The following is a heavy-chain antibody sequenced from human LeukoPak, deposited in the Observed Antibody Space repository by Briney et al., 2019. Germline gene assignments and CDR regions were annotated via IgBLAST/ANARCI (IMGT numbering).Heavy chain of an antibody. CDR1: GYTFNTYG. CDR2: INTNTGNP. V-gene: IGHV7-4-1*02. Sequence: ASVKVSCKASGYTFNTYGMMWVRQAPGQGLEWMGWINTNTGNPTYAQGFTGRFVFSLDTSVSTAFLQISSLKAEDTAIYYCARGVEGALDFWGQGTLVTVSS. CDR3: ARGVEGALDF. J-gene: IGHJ3*01.